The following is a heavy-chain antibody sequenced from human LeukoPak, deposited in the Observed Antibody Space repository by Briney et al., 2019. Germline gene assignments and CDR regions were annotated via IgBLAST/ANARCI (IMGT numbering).Heavy chain of an antibody. J-gene: IGHJ6*02. CDR3: ARAGYSSSWYYYYGMDV. V-gene: IGHV4-39*07. Sequence: SETLSLTCIVSGGSISSTNYYWGWIRQPPGKGLEWIGTIYYSGSTNYNPSLKSRVTISVDTSKNQFSLKLSSVTAADTAVYYCARAGYSSSWYYYYGMDVWGQGTTVTVSS. D-gene: IGHD6-13*01. CDR1: GGSISSTNYY. CDR2: IYYSGST.